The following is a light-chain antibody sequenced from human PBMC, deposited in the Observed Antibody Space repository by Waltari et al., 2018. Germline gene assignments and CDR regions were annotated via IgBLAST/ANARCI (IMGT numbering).Light chain of an antibody. V-gene: IGKV3-11*01. CDR3: QQRSNWPYT. CDR2: DAS. CDR1: QTVRTF. J-gene: IGKJ2*01. Sequence: EIVLTQSPATLSLSPGERATLSRRASQTVRTFLAWYQQKPGQAPRLLIFDASSRATGIPAKFRGSGSGTDFTLTVSNLEPEDFAVYYCQQRSNWPYTFGQGTRVDIK.